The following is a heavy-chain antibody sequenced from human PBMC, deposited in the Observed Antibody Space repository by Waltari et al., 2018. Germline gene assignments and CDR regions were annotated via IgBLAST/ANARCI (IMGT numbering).Heavy chain of an antibody. CDR3: ARDLRGYFDY. CDR2: IYTSGST. Sequence: QVQLQESGPGLVKPSQTLSLTCTFSGGSLSRGSYSWSWIRQPAGKGLEWIGRIYTSGSTNYNPSLKSRVTISVDTSKNQFSLKLSSVTAADTAVYYCARDLRGYFDYWGQGTLVTVSS. J-gene: IGHJ4*02. D-gene: IGHD3-10*01. V-gene: IGHV4-61*02. CDR1: GGSLSRGSYS.